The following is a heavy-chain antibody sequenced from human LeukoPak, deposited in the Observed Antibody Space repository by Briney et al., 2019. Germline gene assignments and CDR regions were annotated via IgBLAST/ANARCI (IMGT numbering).Heavy chain of an antibody. J-gene: IGHJ4*02. CDR1: GFTFSSYA. CDR2: ISGSGGST. V-gene: IGHV3-23*01. Sequence: GASLRLSCAASGFTFSSYAMSWVRQAPGKGLEWVSAISGSGGSTYYADSVKGRFTISRDNSKNTLYLQMNSLRAEDTAVYYCAKSRGDYGDLLDYWGQGTLVTVSS. D-gene: IGHD4-17*01. CDR3: AKSRGDYGDLLDY.